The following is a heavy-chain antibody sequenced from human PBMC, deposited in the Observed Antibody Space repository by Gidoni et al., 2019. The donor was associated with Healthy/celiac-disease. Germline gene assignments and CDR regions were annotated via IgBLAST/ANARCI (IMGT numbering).Heavy chain of an antibody. D-gene: IGHD4-17*01. J-gene: IGHJ5*02. Sequence: QVQLQQWGAGLLKPSETLSLTCAVYGGSFGGYYSSWIRQPPGKGLEWIGEINHSGNTNYNPSLKSRVTISIDTSKNQFSLRLRSVTAADTTVYYCARGGGTVTTDRKNWFDPWGQGTLVTVSS. CDR3: ARGGGTVTTDRKNWFDP. CDR2: INHSGNT. CDR1: GGSFGGYY. V-gene: IGHV4-34*01.